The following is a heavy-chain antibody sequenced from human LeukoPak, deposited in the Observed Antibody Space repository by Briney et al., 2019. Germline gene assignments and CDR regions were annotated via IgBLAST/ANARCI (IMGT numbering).Heavy chain of an antibody. J-gene: IGHJ4*02. CDR2: ISRGGNT. Sequence: VASVKVSCKATGYIFSNYGISWVRQAPGHGLEWMGWISRGGNTNYAPKFQDRATMTTDTSTSTAYMELRSLRFDDTAVYYCARDDGGPGGFDYWGQGTLVTVSS. V-gene: IGHV1-18*01. CDR1: GYIFSNYG. D-gene: IGHD4-23*01. CDR3: ARDDGGPGGFDY.